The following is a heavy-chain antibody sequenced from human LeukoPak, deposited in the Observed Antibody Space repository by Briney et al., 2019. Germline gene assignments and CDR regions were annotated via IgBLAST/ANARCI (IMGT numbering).Heavy chain of an antibody. D-gene: IGHD2-2*03. V-gene: IGHV3-23*01. CDR1: GFTFSSYA. J-gene: IGHJ4*02. CDR2: ISGSGGST. CDR3: AKVNLDIVVVPAAMKI. Sequence: GGSLRLSCAASGFTFSSYAMSWVRQAPGKGLEWVSAISGSGGSTCYADSVKGRFTISRDNSKNTLYLQMNSLRAEDMAVYYCAKVNLDIVVVPAAMKIWGQGTLVTVSS.